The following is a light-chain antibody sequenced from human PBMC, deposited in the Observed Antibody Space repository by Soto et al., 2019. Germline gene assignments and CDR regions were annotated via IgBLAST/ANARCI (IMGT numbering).Light chain of an antibody. CDR3: QQYDKHPVT. J-gene: IGKJ4*01. CDR2: YLY. V-gene: IGKV1-33*01. Sequence: DIQMTQSPSSLSASVGVRVTITCPAGQAISNYLNWYNQTAGKATRLLIYYLYSLQPWVVLSFRGSGSGTDFSLTNNILQPQEIGTFYCQQYDKHPVTVGGGTKVETK. CDR1: QAISNY.